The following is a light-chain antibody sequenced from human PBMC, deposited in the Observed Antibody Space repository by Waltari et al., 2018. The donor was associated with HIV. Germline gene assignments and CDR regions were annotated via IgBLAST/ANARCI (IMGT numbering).Light chain of an antibody. CDR3: HHYNSWLRA. V-gene: IGKV3-15*01. J-gene: IGKJ5*01. Sequence: EIVMTQSPATLSVSPGERATLSCRASQSVSRNLAWYQQKLGQPPRLLIYGASTRATDIPARFSGSGSGTDFTLTISSLQSEDFAVYYCHHYNSWLRAFGQGTRLEIK. CDR2: GAS. CDR1: QSVSRN.